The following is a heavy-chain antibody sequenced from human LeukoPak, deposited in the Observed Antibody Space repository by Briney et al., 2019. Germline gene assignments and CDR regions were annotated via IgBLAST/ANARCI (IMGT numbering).Heavy chain of an antibody. D-gene: IGHD1-1*01. CDR2: ISGGSNKI. Sequence: PGGSLRLSCTASTFTFSSYSMNWVRQAPGKGLEWVSHISGGSNKIYYADSVKGRFTISRDNAKNSLYLQTNTLRAEDTAVYYCASSRCTSDNCYGGIDNWGQGTLVTVSS. V-gene: IGHV3-48*04. J-gene: IGHJ4*02. CDR3: ASSRCTSDNCYGGIDN. CDR1: TFTFSSYS.